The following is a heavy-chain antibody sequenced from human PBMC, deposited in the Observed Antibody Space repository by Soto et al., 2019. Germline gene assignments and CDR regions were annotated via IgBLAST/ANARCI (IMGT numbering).Heavy chain of an antibody. D-gene: IGHD3-16*01. CDR1: GFTFSSYS. CDR3: ARDKMITFGGVIAP. CDR2: ISSSSSYI. V-gene: IGHV3-21*01. Sequence: EVQLVESGGGLVKPGGSLRLSCAASGFTFSSYSMNWVRQAPGKGLEWVSSISSSSSYIYYADSVKGRFTISRDNAKNSLYLQMNSLRAEDTAMYYCARDKMITFGGVIAPWGQGTLVTVSS. J-gene: IGHJ5*02.